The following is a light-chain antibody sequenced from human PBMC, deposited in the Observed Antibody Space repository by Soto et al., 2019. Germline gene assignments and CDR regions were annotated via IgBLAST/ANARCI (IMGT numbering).Light chain of an antibody. Sequence: EIVLTQSPGTLSLSPGERATLSCRASQSVSSSYLAWYQQKPGQSPMLLIYGASSRATGIPDRFSGSGSGTDFTLTLSRLAPADFAVYYCQQYGSSPPVYTFGQGTKLEIK. V-gene: IGKV3-20*01. CDR3: QQYGSSPPVYT. CDR1: QSVSSSY. CDR2: GAS. J-gene: IGKJ2*01.